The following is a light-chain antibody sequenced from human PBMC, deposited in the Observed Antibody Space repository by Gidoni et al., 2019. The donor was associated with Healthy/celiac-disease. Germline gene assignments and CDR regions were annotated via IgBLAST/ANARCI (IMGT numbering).Light chain of an antibody. V-gene: IGKV3-20*01. Sequence: EIVLTQSPGTLSLSPGERATLSCRASQSVSSSYLAWYQQNPVQAPRLLIYGASSRATGIPDRFSGSGSGTDFTLTISRLEPEDFAVYYCQQYGSSPYTFGQXTKLEIK. CDR1: QSVSSSY. J-gene: IGKJ2*01. CDR3: QQYGSSPYT. CDR2: GAS.